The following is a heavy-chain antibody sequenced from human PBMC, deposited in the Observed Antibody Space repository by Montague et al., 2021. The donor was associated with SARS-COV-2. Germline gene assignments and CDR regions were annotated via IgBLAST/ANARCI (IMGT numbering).Heavy chain of an antibody. CDR2: INHSGST. D-gene: IGHD2-2*01. Sequence: SETLSLTCAVYGGSFSGYYWSWIRQPPGKGLEWIGEINHSGSTNYDPSLKSRVTILVDTSKDQFSLKLSSVSAADTAVYYCASVSDSGYAFDYWGQGTLVTVSS. V-gene: IGHV4-34*01. CDR3: ASVSDSGYAFDY. J-gene: IGHJ4*02. CDR1: GGSFSGYY.